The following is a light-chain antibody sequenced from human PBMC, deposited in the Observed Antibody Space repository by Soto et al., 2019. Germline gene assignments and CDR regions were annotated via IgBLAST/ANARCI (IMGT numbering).Light chain of an antibody. Sequence: DIQMTQSPSSLSASVGDRVTITCRASQSISSYLNWCQQKPGKAPKLLIHAASSLESGVPSRFSGSGSGTDFTLTISSLQPEDSATYYCQQSYSIPVTFGQGTKVEIK. V-gene: IGKV1-39*01. CDR1: QSISSY. CDR3: QQSYSIPVT. J-gene: IGKJ2*01. CDR2: AAS.